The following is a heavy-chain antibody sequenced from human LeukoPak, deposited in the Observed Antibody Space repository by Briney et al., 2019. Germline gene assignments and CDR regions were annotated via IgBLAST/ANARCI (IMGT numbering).Heavy chain of an antibody. CDR2: IYYSGST. D-gene: IGHD5-18*01. CDR1: GGSISSGGYY. Sequence: SETLSLTCTVSGGSISSGGYYWSWIRQHPGKGLEWIGYIYYSGSTYYNPSLKGRVTISVDTSKNQFSLKLSSVTAADTAVYYCARDHGYSYGPPPGFFDYWGQGTLVTVSS. CDR3: ARDHGYSYGPPPGFFDY. V-gene: IGHV4-31*03. J-gene: IGHJ4*02.